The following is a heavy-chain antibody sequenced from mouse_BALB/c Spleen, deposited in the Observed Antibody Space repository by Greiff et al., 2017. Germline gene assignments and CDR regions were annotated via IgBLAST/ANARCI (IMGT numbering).Heavy chain of an antibody. J-gene: IGHJ3*01. V-gene: IGHV14-3*02. CDR3: ASYYDYGRFAY. D-gene: IGHD2-4*01. CDR2: IDPANGNT. CDR1: GFNIKDTY. Sequence: EVQLQQSGAELVKPGASVKLSCTASGFNIKDTYMHWVKQRPEQGLEWIGRIDPANGNTKYDPKFQGKATITADTSSNTAYLQLSSLTSEDTAVYYCASYYDYGRFAYWGQGTLVTVSA.